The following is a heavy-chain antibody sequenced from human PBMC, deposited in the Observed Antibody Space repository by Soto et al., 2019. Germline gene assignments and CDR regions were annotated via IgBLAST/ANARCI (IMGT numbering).Heavy chain of an antibody. Sequence: EVQLVQSGGDLVQPGGSLRLSCVASGFTFSTYWMTWVRQAPGTGLEWVAGIKEDGSEEVYVDSVKGRFSISRDNAKTSLYLQLNSLRAEDTAVYYCATAISSPFSNFDYWGQGSLVTVSS. CDR2: IKEDGSEE. V-gene: IGHV3-7*01. J-gene: IGHJ4*02. CDR1: GFTFSTYW. CDR3: ATAISSPFSNFDY. D-gene: IGHD2-2*01.